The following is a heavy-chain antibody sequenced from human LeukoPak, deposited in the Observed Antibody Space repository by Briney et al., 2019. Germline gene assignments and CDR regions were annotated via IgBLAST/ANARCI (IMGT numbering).Heavy chain of an antibody. Sequence: SETLSLTCAVYGESFSGYYWSWIRQPPGKGLEWIGYIYYSGSTNYNPSLKSRVTISVDTSKNQFSLKPSSVTAADTAVYYCAREGIAAARNAFDIWGQGTMVTVSS. CDR2: IYYSGST. V-gene: IGHV4-59*01. D-gene: IGHD6-13*01. J-gene: IGHJ3*02. CDR3: AREGIAAARNAFDI. CDR1: GESFSGYY.